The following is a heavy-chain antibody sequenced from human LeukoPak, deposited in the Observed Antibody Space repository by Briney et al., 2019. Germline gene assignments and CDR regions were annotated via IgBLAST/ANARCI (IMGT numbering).Heavy chain of an antibody. CDR1: GFTFSNYG. D-gene: IGHD5-18*01. V-gene: IGHV3-30*02. Sequence: GGSLRLSCAASGFTFSNYGMHWVRQAPGKGLEWVAFVRYDGSNKYYADSMKGRFIISRDNSKNTLNLQMNRLRAEDTAVYYCAKDLPGYSYEYTLDYWGQGTLVTVSS. CDR2: VRYDGSNK. J-gene: IGHJ4*02. CDR3: AKDLPGYSYEYTLDY.